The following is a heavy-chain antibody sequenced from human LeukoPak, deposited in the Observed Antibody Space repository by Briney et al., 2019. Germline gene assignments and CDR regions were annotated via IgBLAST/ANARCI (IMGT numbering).Heavy chain of an antibody. D-gene: IGHD3-22*01. Sequence: ASVKVSCKASGYTFTSYGISWVRQAPGQGLEWMGWISAYNGNTNYAQKLQGRVTVTTDTSTSTAYMELRSLRSDDTAVYYCARDQGITMIVVVPVNAFDIWGQGTMVTVSS. CDR3: ARDQGITMIVVVPVNAFDI. J-gene: IGHJ3*02. V-gene: IGHV1-18*01. CDR1: GYTFTSYG. CDR2: ISAYNGNT.